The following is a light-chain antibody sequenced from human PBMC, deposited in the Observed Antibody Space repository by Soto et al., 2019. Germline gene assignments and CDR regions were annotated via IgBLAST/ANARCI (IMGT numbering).Light chain of an antibody. V-gene: IGKV1-39*01. Sequence: DIQVTQSRSSLSASVGGRLTITCRASQSISSYLNWYQQRPRKAPKLMXYAASSLQSGVPSRFSGSGSATDFTPTISSLQPEDFATYYCQQSYSTPTWTFGQGTKVDIK. CDR1: QSISSY. J-gene: IGKJ1*01. CDR2: AAS. CDR3: QQSYSTPTWT.